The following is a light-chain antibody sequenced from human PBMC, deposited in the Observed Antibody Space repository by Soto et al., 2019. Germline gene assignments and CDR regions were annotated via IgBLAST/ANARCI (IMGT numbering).Light chain of an antibody. CDR3: QQRSNWPRT. CDR2: DAS. V-gene: IGKV3-11*01. CDR1: QSVSSS. J-gene: IGKJ2*01. Sequence: EIVLTQSPATLSLSPGERATLSCRASQSVSSSLAWFQHKPGQAPRLLIYDASNRANGIPARFSDSGSGTYKTLTIRRLEPEDFAVYYGQQRSNWPRTFGQGTKLELK.